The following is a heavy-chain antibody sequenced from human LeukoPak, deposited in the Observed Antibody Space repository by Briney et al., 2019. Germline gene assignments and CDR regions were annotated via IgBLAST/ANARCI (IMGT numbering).Heavy chain of an antibody. CDR1: GGSFSGYY. V-gene: IGHV4-34*01. CDR2: INHSGST. Sequence: PSETLSLTCAVYGGSFSGYYWSWIRQPPGKGPEWIGEINHSGSTNYNPSLKSRVTISVDTSKNQFSLKLSSVTAADTAVYYCARVGIVVVPAARVPARWFDPWGQGTLVTVSS. J-gene: IGHJ5*02. D-gene: IGHD2-2*01. CDR3: ARVGIVVVPAARVPARWFDP.